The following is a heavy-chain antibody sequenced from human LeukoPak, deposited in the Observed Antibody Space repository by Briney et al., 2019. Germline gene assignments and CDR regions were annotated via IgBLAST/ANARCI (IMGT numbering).Heavy chain of an antibody. CDR2: MNPNSGNT. V-gene: IGHV1-8*03. D-gene: IGHD5-18*01. Sequence: ASVKVSCTASGYSFTSYDINWVRQATGQGLEWMGWMNPNSGNTGYAQKVQGRVTITRNTPISRAYMELSSLRSEDTAVYYCARGARAPIVQLWSHYYYYMDVWGKGTTVTISS. J-gene: IGHJ6*03. CDR3: ARGARAPIVQLWSHYYYYMDV. CDR1: GYSFTSYD.